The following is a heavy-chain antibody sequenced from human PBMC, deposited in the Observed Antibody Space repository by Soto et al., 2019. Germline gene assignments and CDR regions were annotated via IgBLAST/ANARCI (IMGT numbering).Heavy chain of an antibody. CDR1: GGTFSSYA. J-gene: IGHJ4*01. CDR3: ATDSGYGSGSSVNHYLDY. D-gene: IGHD3-10*01. CDR2: IIPIFGTA. V-gene: IGHV1-69*01. Sequence: KVSCKASGGTFSSYAISWVRQAPGQGLEWMGGIIPIFGTANYAQKFQGRVTITADESTSTAYMELSSLRSEDTAVYYCATDSGYGSGSSVNHYLDYWGHGTLVTVSS.